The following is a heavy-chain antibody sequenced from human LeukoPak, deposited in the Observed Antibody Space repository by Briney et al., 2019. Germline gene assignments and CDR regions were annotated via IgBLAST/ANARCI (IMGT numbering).Heavy chain of an antibody. J-gene: IGHJ4*02. Sequence: PGGSLRLSCSASGFXFSSYAIHWVRQAPGKGLEYVSAISSNGGSTYYADSVKGRFTFSRNNSKNTLYLQMSSLRAEDTAVYYCVKATRYSSSFYFDSWGQGTLVTVSS. CDR3: VKATRYSSSFYFDS. CDR1: GFXFSSYA. CDR2: ISSNGGST. D-gene: IGHD6-13*01. V-gene: IGHV3-64D*06.